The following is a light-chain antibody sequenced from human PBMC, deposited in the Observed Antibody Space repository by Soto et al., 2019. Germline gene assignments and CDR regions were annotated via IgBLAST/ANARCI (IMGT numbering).Light chain of an antibody. CDR3: QQYGSSPPST. V-gene: IGKV3-20*01. CDR2: GAS. CDR1: QSVSRSY. Sequence: EIVLTQSPGTLSLSPGERATLSCRASQSVSRSYLAWYQQQPGQAPRLLIYGASSRATGIPDRFSGSGSGTDFTLTISRLEPEDFAVYYCQQYGSSPPSTFGQGTKLEIK. J-gene: IGKJ2*02.